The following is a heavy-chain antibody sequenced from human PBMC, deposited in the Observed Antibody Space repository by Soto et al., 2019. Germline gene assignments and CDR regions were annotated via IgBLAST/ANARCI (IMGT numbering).Heavy chain of an antibody. CDR2: IYPGDSDT. J-gene: IGHJ4*02. CDR1: GYSFTSYW. Sequence: GESLKISCKGSGYSFTSYWIGWVRQMPGKGMEWMGIIYPGDSDTRYSPSFQGQVTISADKSISTAYLQWSSLKASDTAMYYCARRIAVAGYYFDYWGQGTLVTVS. D-gene: IGHD6-19*01. CDR3: ARRIAVAGYYFDY. V-gene: IGHV5-51*01.